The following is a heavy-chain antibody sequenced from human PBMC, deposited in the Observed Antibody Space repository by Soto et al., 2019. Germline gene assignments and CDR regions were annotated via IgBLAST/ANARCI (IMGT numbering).Heavy chain of an antibody. CDR2: INPNSGGT. J-gene: IGHJ4*02. D-gene: IGHD2-15*01. CDR3: ARGYCSGGSCYSVDY. Sequence: QVQLVQSGAEVKKPGASVKVSCKASGYTFTGYYMHWVRQAPGQGLEWMGWINPNSGGTNYAQKFQGRVTMTRATSISTAYMELSRLRSDDTAVYYCARGYCSGGSCYSVDYWGQGTLVTVSS. V-gene: IGHV1-2*02. CDR1: GYTFTGYY.